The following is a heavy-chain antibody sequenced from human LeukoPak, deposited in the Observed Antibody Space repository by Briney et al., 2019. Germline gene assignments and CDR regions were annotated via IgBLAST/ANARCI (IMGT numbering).Heavy chain of an antibody. J-gene: IGHJ4*02. V-gene: IGHV3-23*01. Sequence: GGSLRLSCAASGFTFSSYAMSWVPQAPGKGLEWVSAISGSGGTTYYADSVKGRFTISRDNSKNTLYLQMNSLRAEDTAVYYCAKRLVTRPPAEYYFDYWGQGTLVTVSS. CDR3: AKRLVTRPPAEYYFDY. CDR1: GFTFSSYA. D-gene: IGHD1-14*01. CDR2: ISGSGGTT.